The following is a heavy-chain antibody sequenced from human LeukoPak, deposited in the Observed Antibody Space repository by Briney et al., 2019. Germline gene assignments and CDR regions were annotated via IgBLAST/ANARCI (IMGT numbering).Heavy chain of an antibody. D-gene: IGHD3-10*01. V-gene: IGHV3-7*01. Sequence: PGGSLRLSCAASGFTFSDYWMSWVRQAPGKGLEWVANIKQDGSEKYYVDSVKGRFTISRDNAKNSLYLQMNSLRAEDTAVYYCARRGLMRVRGVITYYFDYWGQGTLVTVSS. CDR3: ARRGLMRVRGVITYYFDY. CDR1: GFTFSDYW. J-gene: IGHJ4*02. CDR2: IKQDGSEK.